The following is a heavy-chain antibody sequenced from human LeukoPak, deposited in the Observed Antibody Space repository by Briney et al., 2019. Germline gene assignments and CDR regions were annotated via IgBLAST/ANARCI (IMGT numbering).Heavy chain of an antibody. D-gene: IGHD5-18*01. CDR3: AREDTAMVTGPDY. CDR1: GGSISSYY. J-gene: IGHJ4*02. CDR2: IYYSGST. V-gene: IGHV4-59*12. Sequence: SETLSLTCTVSGGSISSYYWSWIRQPPGKGLEWIGYIYYSGSTNYNPSLKSRVTISVDTSKNQFSLKLSSVTAADTAVYYCAREDTAMVTGPDYWGQGTLVTVSS.